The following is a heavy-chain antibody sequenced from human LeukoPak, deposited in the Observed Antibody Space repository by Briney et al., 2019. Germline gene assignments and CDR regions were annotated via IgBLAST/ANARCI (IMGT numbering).Heavy chain of an antibody. CDR1: GYTLTELS. V-gene: IGHV1-24*01. CDR3: ARGPMYSASYNY. D-gene: IGHD1-26*01. CDR2: FDPEDGET. J-gene: IGHJ4*02. Sequence: ASVKVSCKVSGYTLTELSMHWVRQAPGKGLEWMGGFDPEDGETIYAQKFQGRVTMTEDTSTDTAYMELSSLRSDDTAVYYCARGPMYSASYNYWGQGTLVTVSS.